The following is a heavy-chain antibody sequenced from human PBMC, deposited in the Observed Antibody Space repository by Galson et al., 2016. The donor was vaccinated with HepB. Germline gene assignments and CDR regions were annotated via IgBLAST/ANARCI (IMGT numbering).Heavy chain of an antibody. Sequence: SLRLSCAATGFTFTTYSMNWVRQAPGKGLEWVSYISSSSSTIYYADSVKGRFTISRDNAKNSLYLQINSLRAEDTTVYYCARDWKPYYYHGMDVWGQGTTVTVSS. D-gene: IGHD1-1*01. CDR2: ISSSSSTI. CDR1: GFTFTTYS. CDR3: ARDWKPYYYHGMDV. J-gene: IGHJ6*02. V-gene: IGHV3-48*04.